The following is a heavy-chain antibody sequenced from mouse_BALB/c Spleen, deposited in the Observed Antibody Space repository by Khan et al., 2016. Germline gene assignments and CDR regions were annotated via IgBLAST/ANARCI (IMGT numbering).Heavy chain of an antibody. Sequence: EVQLQESGPGLVKPSQSLSLTCTVTGYSITSDYAWNWIRQFPGNKLEWMGYISYSGSTSYNPSLKSRISITRDTSKNQFFLQLNSVTTEDIATYYCATTVGAPRFAYWGQGTLVTVSA. V-gene: IGHV3-2*02. CDR2: ISYSGST. D-gene: IGHD1-1*01. CDR3: ATTVGAPRFAY. J-gene: IGHJ3*01. CDR1: GYSITSDYA.